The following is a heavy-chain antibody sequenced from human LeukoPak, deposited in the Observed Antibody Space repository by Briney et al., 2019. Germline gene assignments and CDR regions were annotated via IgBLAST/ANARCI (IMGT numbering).Heavy chain of an antibody. J-gene: IGHJ5*02. CDR3: ASAYRNYGSGSYYNGFDP. V-gene: IGHV1-2*06. Sequence: GASVKVSYKASGYTFTGYYMHWVRQAPGQGLEWMGRINPNSGGTNYAQKFQGRVTMTRDTSISTAYMELSRLRSDDTAVYYCASAYRNYGSGSYYNGFDPWGQGTLVTVSS. CDR2: INPNSGGT. CDR1: GYTFTGYY. D-gene: IGHD3-10*01.